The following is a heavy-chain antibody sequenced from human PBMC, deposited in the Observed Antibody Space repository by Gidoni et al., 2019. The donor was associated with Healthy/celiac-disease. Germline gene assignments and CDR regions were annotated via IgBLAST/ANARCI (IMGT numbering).Heavy chain of an antibody. J-gene: IGHJ4*02. V-gene: IGHV3-7*01. Sequence: EVQLVESGGGLVQPGGSLRLSCAASGFTFSSYWMSWVRQAPGKGLEWVANIKQDGSEKYYVDSVKGRFTISRDNAKNSLYLQMNSLRAEDTAVYYCARDIVVVPAATLVSDYWGQGTLVTVSS. CDR2: IKQDGSEK. D-gene: IGHD2-2*01. CDR3: ARDIVVVPAATLVSDY. CDR1: GFTFSSYW.